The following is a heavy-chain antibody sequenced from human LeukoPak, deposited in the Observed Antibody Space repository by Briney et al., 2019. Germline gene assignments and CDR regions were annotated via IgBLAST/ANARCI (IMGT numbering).Heavy chain of an antibody. J-gene: IGHJ4*02. V-gene: IGHV1-8*01. CDR2: MNPNSGNT. CDR3: ARGHYDFWSGYVDFDY. D-gene: IGHD3-3*01. Sequence: ASVKVSCKASGYTFTSYDINWVRQATGQGLEWMGWMNPNSGNTGYAQKFQGRVTITADKSTSTAYMELSSLRSEDTAVYYCARGHYDFWSGYVDFDYWGQGTLVTVSS. CDR1: GYTFTSYD.